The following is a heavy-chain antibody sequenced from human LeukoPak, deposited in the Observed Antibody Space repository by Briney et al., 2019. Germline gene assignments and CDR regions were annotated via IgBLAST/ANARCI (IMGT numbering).Heavy chain of an antibody. J-gene: IGHJ4*02. CDR3: GWAVAGDFDY. V-gene: IGHV3-74*01. CDR2: INSDGSNT. CDR1: GFTFSNYW. D-gene: IGHD6-19*01. Sequence: PGGSLRLSCAASGFTFSNYWMSWVRQAPGKGLVWVSRINSDGSNTKNADSVKGRFTISRDNAKNSLYLQMNSLRAEDTAVYYCGWAVAGDFDYWGQGTLVTVSS.